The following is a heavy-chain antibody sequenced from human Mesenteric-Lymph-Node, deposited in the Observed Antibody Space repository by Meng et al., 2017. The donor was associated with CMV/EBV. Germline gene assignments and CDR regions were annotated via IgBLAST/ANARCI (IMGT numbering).Heavy chain of an antibody. Sequence: GGSLRLSCTASGFTFGDYAMSWVRQAPGKGLEWVGFIRSKAYGGTTEYAASVKGRFTISRDDSKSIAYLQMNSLKTEDTAVYYCVVGARGYYFDYWGQGTLVTVSS. CDR3: VVGARGYYFDY. CDR1: GFTFGDYA. V-gene: IGHV3-49*04. CDR2: IRSKAYGGTT. D-gene: IGHD1-26*01. J-gene: IGHJ4*02.